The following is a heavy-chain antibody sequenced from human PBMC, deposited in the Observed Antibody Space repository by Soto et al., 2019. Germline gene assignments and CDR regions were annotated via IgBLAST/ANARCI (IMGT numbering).Heavy chain of an antibody. CDR2: INHSVST. Sequence: PSETLSLTCAVYGGSFSGYYWSWIRQPPGKGLEWIGEINHSVSTNYNPSLKSRVTISVDTSKNQFSLKLSSVTAADTAVYYCARPASSWQRKYYFDYWGQGTLVTVSS. D-gene: IGHD6-13*01. V-gene: IGHV4-34*01. CDR1: GGSFSGYY. CDR3: ARPASSWQRKYYFDY. J-gene: IGHJ4*02.